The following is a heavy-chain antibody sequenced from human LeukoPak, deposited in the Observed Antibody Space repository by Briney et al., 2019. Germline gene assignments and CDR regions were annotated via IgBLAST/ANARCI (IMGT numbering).Heavy chain of an antibody. D-gene: IGHD3-3*01. V-gene: IGHV3-66*01. J-gene: IGHJ4*02. Sequence: GGSLRLSCAASGFTVSTNYMSWVRQAPGKGLEWVSVIYSGDTTFYADSVRGKFTISRDNSKNTLYLQMNSQRAEDTAVYYCARRGGIHLEYFDYWGQGTLVTVSS. CDR2: IYSGDTT. CDR1: GFTVSTNY. CDR3: ARRGGIHLEYFDY.